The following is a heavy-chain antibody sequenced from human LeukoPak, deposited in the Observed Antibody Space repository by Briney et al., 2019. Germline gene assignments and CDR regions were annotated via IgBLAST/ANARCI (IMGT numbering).Heavy chain of an antibody. D-gene: IGHD6-13*01. CDR2: MNPNSGNA. J-gene: IGHJ3*02. CDR3: ARKAASDAFDI. CDR1: GYTFAGYD. Sequence: ASVKVSCKASGYTFAGYDINWVRQATGQGLEWMGWMNPNSGNANSAQKFQGRITMTRDTSIDTAYMELSSLRSEDTAVYYCARKAASDAFDIWGQGTMVTVSS. V-gene: IGHV1-8*01.